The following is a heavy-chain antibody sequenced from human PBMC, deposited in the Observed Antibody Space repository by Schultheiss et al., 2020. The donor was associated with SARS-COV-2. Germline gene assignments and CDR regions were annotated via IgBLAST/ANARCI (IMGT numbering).Heavy chain of an antibody. J-gene: IGHJ6*02. CDR1: GFTFSSYS. D-gene: IGHD6-13*01. V-gene: IGHV3-15*01. CDR3: TTPLTSSWWEPNYYYYYGMYV. Sequence: GGSLRLSCAASGFTFSSYSMNRVSHAPGKGLEWVGRIKSKTDGGTTDYAAPVKGRFTISRDDSKNTLYLQMNSLKTEDTAVYYCTTPLTSSWWEPNYYYYYGMYVGGQGTTVTVSS. CDR2: IKSKTDGGTT.